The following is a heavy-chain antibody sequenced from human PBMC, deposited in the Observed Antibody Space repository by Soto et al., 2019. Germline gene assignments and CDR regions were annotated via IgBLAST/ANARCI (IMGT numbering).Heavy chain of an antibody. CDR2: INTHNGNT. Sequence: QVQLEQSAPEVKKPGASVKVSCKASGYTFTTYGISWVRQAPGQGLEWLGWINTHNGNTNYAQNLQGRGNRTADTSTSTAYMELRSLRSDDTAIYYCTREGSAPYYYYGMDAWGQGTTVTVSS. CDR1: GYTFTTYG. V-gene: IGHV1-18*01. D-gene: IGHD3-10*01. CDR3: TREGSAPYYYYGMDA. J-gene: IGHJ6*02.